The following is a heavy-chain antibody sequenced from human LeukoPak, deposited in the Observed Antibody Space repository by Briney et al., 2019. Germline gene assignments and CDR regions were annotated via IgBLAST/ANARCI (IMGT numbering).Heavy chain of an antibody. V-gene: IGHV4-4*07. CDR2: IYSRGIT. Sequence: SETLSLTCTVSGGSISNYYWSWIRQPAGKGLEWIVRIYSRGITNYSPSLKSRVTMSVYASKNQFSLKVTSVTAADTAVYYYSWDALLSDSDYGIDVWGQGTTVTVSS. CDR1: GGSISNYY. D-gene: IGHD3-9*01. CDR3: SWDALLSDSDYGIDV. J-gene: IGHJ6*02.